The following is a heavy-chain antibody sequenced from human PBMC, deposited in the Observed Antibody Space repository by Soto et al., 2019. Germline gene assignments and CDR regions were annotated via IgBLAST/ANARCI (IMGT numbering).Heavy chain of an antibody. CDR1: GYTFTSYD. D-gene: IGHD2-2*02. Sequence: EASVKVSCKASGYTFTSYDINWVRQATGQGLEWMGWMNPNSGNTGYAQKFQGRVTMTRNTSISTAYMELSSLRSEDTAVYYCAREGYRHHYYYYGMDVWGQGTTVTVSS. V-gene: IGHV1-8*01. CDR3: AREGYRHHYYYYGMDV. J-gene: IGHJ6*02. CDR2: MNPNSGNT.